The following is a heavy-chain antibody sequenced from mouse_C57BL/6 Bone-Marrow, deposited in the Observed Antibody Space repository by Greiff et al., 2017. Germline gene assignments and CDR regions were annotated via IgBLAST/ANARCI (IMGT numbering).Heavy chain of an antibody. V-gene: IGHV5-16*01. CDR2: INYDGSST. Sequence: EVMLVESEGGLVQPGSSMKLSCTASGFTFSDYYMAWVRQVPEKGLEWVANINYDGSSTYYLDSLKSRFIISRDNAKNILYLQMSSLKSEDTATYYCAREDGYYFDYWGQGTTLTVSS. CDR3: AREDGYYFDY. CDR1: GFTFSDYY. D-gene: IGHD2-3*01. J-gene: IGHJ2*01.